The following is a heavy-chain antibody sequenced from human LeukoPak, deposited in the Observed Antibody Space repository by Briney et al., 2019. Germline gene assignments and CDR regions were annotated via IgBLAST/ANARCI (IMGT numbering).Heavy chain of an antibody. Sequence: ASVKVSCKASGGTFSSYAISWVRQAPGQGLEWMGGIIPIFGTANYAQKFQGRVTITADESTSTAYMELSSLRSEDTAVYYCARLQAPVRGTHYYYMDVWGKGTTVTISS. V-gene: IGHV1-69*13. CDR2: IIPIFGTA. CDR3: ARLQAPVRGTHYYYMDV. D-gene: IGHD3-10*01. J-gene: IGHJ6*03. CDR1: GGTFSSYA.